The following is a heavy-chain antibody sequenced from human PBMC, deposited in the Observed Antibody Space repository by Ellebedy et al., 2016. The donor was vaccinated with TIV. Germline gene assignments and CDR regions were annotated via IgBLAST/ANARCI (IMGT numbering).Heavy chain of an antibody. J-gene: IGHJ4*02. V-gene: IGHV5-51*01. D-gene: IGHD3-16*01. CDR3: TGRGPGSADY. CDR2: IYPGDSDT. CDR1: GYIFTNYC. Sequence: PGGSLRLSCTASGYIFTNYCIGWVRQMPGKGLELMVIIYPGDSDTRYSTSFEGQFTVSPDKSINTAYLQWSSLRASDTAIYYCTGRGPGSADYWGQGTLVTVSS.